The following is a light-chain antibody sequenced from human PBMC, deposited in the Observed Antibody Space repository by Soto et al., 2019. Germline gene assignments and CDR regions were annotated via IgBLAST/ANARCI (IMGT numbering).Light chain of an antibody. CDR2: LTSDGRH. Sequence: QLVLTQSPSASASLGASVRLTCTLSSGHSRYDIAWHQQQPEKGPRYLMKLTSDGRHTKGDGIPDRFSGSSSGAERYLTISSLQSEDEADYYCQTWGTGIQVFGGGTKVTVL. CDR3: QTWGTGIQV. CDR1: SGHSRYD. J-gene: IGLJ3*02. V-gene: IGLV4-69*01.